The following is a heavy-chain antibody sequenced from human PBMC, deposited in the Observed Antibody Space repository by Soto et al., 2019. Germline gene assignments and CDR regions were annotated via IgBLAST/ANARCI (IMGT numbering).Heavy chain of an antibody. CDR3: AKGATISIAVEDIIGPFDY. D-gene: IGHD6-19*01. J-gene: IGHJ4*02. Sequence: GGSLRLSCAASGFTFDDYAMHWVRQAPGKGLEWVSGISWNSGSIGYADSVKGRFTISRDNAKNSLYLQMNSLRAEDTALYYCAKGATISIAVEDIIGPFDYWGQGTLVTVSS. CDR1: GFTFDDYA. V-gene: IGHV3-9*01. CDR2: ISWNSGSI.